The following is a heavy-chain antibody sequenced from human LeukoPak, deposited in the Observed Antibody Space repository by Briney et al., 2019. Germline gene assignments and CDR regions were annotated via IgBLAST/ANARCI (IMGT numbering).Heavy chain of an antibody. D-gene: IGHD6-19*01. J-gene: IGHJ5*02. CDR3: ARDPSNTSGWKTWFDI. CDR1: GYTFNKYG. Sequence: GASVKVSCKASGYTFNKYGISWVRQAPGQGLEWMGWISCYNGDTNYAQKLQGRVTLSTDTPTATVYMELRSLRSDDMAVYYCARDPSNTSGWKTWFDIWGQGTLVTVSS. V-gene: IGHV1-18*03. CDR2: ISCYNGDT.